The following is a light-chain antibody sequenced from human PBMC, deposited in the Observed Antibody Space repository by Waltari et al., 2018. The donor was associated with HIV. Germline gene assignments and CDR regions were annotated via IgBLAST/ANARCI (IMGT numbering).Light chain of an antibody. Sequence: SYELTQPPSMSVSPGQTAIIACPGDHLGDKYVCLYQQWQGQSPVMVMYQETERPSGVPERFSGSISGDTASLTISGTQPLDEADYYCQVWDNNNAVFGGGTKLTVL. V-gene: IGLV3-1*01. CDR3: QVWDNNNAV. J-gene: IGLJ2*01. CDR2: QET. CDR1: HLGDKY.